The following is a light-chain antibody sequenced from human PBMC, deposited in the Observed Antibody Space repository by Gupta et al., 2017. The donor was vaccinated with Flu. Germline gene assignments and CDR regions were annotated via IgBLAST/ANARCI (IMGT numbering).Light chain of an antibody. J-gene: IGKJ2*01. Sequence: EVVMTQSPATLSVSPGEGVTLSCRASQNVGMFLAWYQQRPGQAPRLLFFGASTRASDVPGRFSASGYGTDFTLSISTFQSEDVGVYFCQQYDSWPPYTFGQGTKLEIK. CDR1: QNVGMF. CDR2: GAS. V-gene: IGKV3-15*01. CDR3: QQYDSWPPYT.